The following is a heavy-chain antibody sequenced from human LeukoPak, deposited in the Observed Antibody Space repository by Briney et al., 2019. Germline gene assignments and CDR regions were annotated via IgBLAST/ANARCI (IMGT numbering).Heavy chain of an antibody. D-gene: IGHD3-16*01. J-gene: IGHJ4*02. CDR2: MNPNSGNT. Sequence: ASVKVSCKASGYTFTSYDINWVRQATGQGLEYMGWMNPNSGNTGYAQKFQGRVTITRNTSISTAYMELSSLRSEDTAVYYCARDNDSRDPPHFDYWGQGTLVTVSS. CDR1: GYTFTSYD. V-gene: IGHV1-8*03. CDR3: ARDNDSRDPPHFDY.